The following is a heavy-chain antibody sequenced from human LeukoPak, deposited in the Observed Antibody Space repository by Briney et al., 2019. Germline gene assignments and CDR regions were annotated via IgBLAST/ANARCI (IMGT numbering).Heavy chain of an antibody. D-gene: IGHD3-3*01. J-gene: IGHJ4*02. V-gene: IGHV4-59*12. Sequence: SETLSLTCTVSGGSISSYYWSWVRQPPGKGLEWIGEIYHSGSTNYNPSLKSRVTISVDKSKNQFSLKLSSVTAADTAVYYCANSPSYDFWSGYCLYWGQGTLVTVSS. CDR1: GGSISSYY. CDR3: ANSPSYDFWSGYCLY. CDR2: IYHSGST.